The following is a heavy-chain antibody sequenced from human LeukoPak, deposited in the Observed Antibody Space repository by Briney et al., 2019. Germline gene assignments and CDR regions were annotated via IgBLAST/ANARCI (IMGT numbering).Heavy chain of an antibody. D-gene: IGHD3-3*01. CDR2: IYYSGST. CDR1: GGSISSYY. CDR3: AGRSGYYTPTYFDY. J-gene: IGHJ4*02. Sequence: PSETLSLTCTVSGGSISSYYWSWIRQPPGKGLEWIGYIYYSGSTNYNPSLKSRVTISVDTSKNQFSLELSSVTAADTAVYYCAGRSGYYTPTYFDYWGQGTLVTVSS. V-gene: IGHV4-59*01.